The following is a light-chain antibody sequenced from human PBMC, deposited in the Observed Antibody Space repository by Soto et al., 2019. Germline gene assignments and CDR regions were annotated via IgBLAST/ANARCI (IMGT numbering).Light chain of an antibody. CDR1: QGISHY. CDR3: QKYNSVPYT. CDR2: AAS. Sequence: DVQMTQSPSSLSASVGDRVTITCRASQGISHYLAWYQQKPGKVPKLLIYAASTLQSGVPSRFSGSGSGTDFTLTLSGLQPEDFATYYCQKYNSVPYTFSPGTKLEIK. V-gene: IGKV1-27*01. J-gene: IGKJ2*01.